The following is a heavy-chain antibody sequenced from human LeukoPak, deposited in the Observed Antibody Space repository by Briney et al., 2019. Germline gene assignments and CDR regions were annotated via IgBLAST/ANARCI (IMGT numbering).Heavy chain of an antibody. Sequence: GGSLRLSCAASGFTFSSSSMSWVRQAPGKGLEWVSALTGSGGSTYYADSVKGRFTISRDNSKNTLYVQMNSLRAEDTAVYYCARDLHYYVAMDVWGQGTTVTVSS. CDR2: LTGSGGST. V-gene: IGHV3-23*01. CDR3: ARDLHYYVAMDV. CDR1: GFTFSSSS. D-gene: IGHD3-10*02. J-gene: IGHJ6*02.